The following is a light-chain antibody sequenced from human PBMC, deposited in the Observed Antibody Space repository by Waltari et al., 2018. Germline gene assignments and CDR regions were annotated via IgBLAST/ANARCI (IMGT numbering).Light chain of an antibody. J-gene: IGKJ1*01. CDR1: RSALYSSNNRNY. CDR3: QQYYSGPRT. V-gene: IGKV4-1*01. CDR2: WAS. Sequence: DIVVTQSLHSLAVSLGVKATITCKSSRSALYSSNNRNYLPWYQQKPGQPPKLLIYWASSRQSGVPDRFSGSVSGTDFTLTISSLQAEDVGIYYCQQYYSGPRTFGQGTKVEI.